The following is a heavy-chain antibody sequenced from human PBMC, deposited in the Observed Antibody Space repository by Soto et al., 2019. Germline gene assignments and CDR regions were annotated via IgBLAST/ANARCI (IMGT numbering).Heavy chain of an antibody. V-gene: IGHV1-69*08. Sequence: QVQLVQSGAEVKKPGSSVKVSCKASGGPFSNDIITWVRQAPGQGLEWMGRIIPLLSTSTYAQKFQGRLTITADRSTGKAYMELTSLRSEDTAVYYCARDSPIGSTFSGYDAIDYWGQGTLITVSS. CDR3: ARDSPIGSTFSGYDAIDY. D-gene: IGHD5-12*01. CDR2: IIPLLSTS. J-gene: IGHJ4*02. CDR1: GGPFSNDI.